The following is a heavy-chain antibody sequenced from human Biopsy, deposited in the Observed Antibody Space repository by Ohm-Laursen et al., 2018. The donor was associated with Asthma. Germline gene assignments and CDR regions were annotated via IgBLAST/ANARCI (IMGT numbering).Heavy chain of an antibody. CDR2: INPNSGGT. Sequence: SSVKVSCKPSGYTFIGYHVHWVRQAPGQGLEWMGRINPNSGGTNYAQKFQGRVTMTSDTSISTAYMELSRLRSDDTALYYCARGQKSPGDRWFDPWGQGTLVTVSS. D-gene: IGHD7-27*01. V-gene: IGHV1-2*06. J-gene: IGHJ5*02. CDR1: GYTFIGYH. CDR3: ARGQKSPGDRWFDP.